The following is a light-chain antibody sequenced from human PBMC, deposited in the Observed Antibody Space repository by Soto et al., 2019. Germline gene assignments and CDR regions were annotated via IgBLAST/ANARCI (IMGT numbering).Light chain of an antibody. V-gene: IGKV1-39*01. CDR2: AAS. Sequence: DIQMTQSPSSLSASVGDRVTITCRASQSISSYLNWYQQKVGKAPKLLIYAASNLESGVPSRFSGSGSGTDFTLTISLQPEDFATYYCQQSYSTPYTFAQGTKLEIK. CDR3: QQSYSTPYT. CDR1: QSISSY. J-gene: IGKJ2*01.